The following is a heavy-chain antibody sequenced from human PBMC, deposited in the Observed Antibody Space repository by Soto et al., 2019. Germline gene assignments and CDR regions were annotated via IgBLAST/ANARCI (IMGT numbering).Heavy chain of an antibody. J-gene: IGHJ4*02. CDR1: GFTFTRYS. V-gene: IGHV3-21*01. CDR2: ISSTTNYI. CDR3: ARESEDLTSNFDY. Sequence: NPGGSLRLSCAASGFTFTRYSMNWVRQAPGEGLEWVSSISSTTNYIYYADSMKGRFTVSRDNAKNSVYLDMNSLSAEDTAVYYCARESEDLTSNFDYWGQGTLVTVSS.